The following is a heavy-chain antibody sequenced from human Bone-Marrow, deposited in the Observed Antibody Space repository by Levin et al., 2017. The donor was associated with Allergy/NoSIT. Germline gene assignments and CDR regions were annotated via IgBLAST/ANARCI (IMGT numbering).Heavy chain of an antibody. CDR2: ITPMFGSE. V-gene: IGHV1-69*01. Sequence: KISCRASGDIFTRYAITWVRQAPGQGLEWMGGITPMFGSENYAPKFQGRVTFTADESTNTAYMELSSLRSEDTAVYYCSRVVAVVATTVPEEYYFYRIDVWGHGTTVTVSS. CDR1: GDIFTRYA. CDR3: SRVVAVVATTVPEEYYFYRIDV. D-gene: IGHD2-15*01. J-gene: IGHJ6*02.